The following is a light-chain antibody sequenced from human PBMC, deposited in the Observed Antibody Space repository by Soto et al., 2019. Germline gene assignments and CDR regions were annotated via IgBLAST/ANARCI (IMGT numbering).Light chain of an antibody. CDR3: QQYGSSPLIS. Sequence: EIVMTQSPATLSVSPGERATLSCRASQRISSDLAWYQQKPGQAPRLLIYGASTRATGIPARFSGSGSGTEFTLTITSLQSEDFAVYYCQQYGSSPLISFGQGTRLEIK. CDR1: QRISSD. CDR2: GAS. J-gene: IGKJ5*01. V-gene: IGKV3-15*01.